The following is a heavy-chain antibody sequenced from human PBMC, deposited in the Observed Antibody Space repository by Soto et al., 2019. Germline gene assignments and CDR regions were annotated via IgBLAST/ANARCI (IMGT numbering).Heavy chain of an antibody. V-gene: IGHV1-69*06. CDR2: IIPFYGTT. Sequence: QVQLVQSGAEVKKPGSSVKVSCRASGGTFIDYAISWVRQAPGQGLEWMGGIIPFYGTTNYAQSFQGAVTITADTYMSEVYMELSRLKSDDTAVYYCVRYTVVRGDVRGMGVWGQGTAMTVS. CDR3: VRYTVVRGDVRGMGV. D-gene: IGHD3-10*01. J-gene: IGHJ6*02. CDR1: GGTFIDYA.